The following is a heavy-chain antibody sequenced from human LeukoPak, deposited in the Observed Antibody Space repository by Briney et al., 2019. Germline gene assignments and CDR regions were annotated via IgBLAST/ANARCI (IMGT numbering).Heavy chain of an antibody. CDR1: GGSISGYY. D-gene: IGHD3-22*01. CDR2: IYYTGST. CDR3: ARGSYSFDSSSSPLGPLFDF. Sequence: SETLSLTCSVSGGSISGYYWNWIRLPPGKGLEWIGYIYYTGSTNYNPSLQRRVTISGDTSKKQFSLKLTSLTAADTAVYYCARGSYSFDSSSSPLGPLFDFWGQGTLVTVSS. V-gene: IGHV4-59*01. J-gene: IGHJ4*02.